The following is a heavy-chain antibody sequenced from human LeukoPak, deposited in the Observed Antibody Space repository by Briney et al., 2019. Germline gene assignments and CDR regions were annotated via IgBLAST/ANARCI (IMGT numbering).Heavy chain of an antibody. V-gene: IGHV1-46*01. CDR3: AGGYSYGPFDY. J-gene: IGHJ4*02. CDR1: GYTFTNYY. CDR2: INPSGGST. D-gene: IGHD5-18*01. Sequence: ASVKVSCKASGYTFTNYYIHWVRQAPGQGLEWMGIINPSGGSTSYAQKFQGRVTMTRGTSTSTVYMDLSSLRSEDTAVYYCAGGYSYGPFDYWGQGTLVTVSS.